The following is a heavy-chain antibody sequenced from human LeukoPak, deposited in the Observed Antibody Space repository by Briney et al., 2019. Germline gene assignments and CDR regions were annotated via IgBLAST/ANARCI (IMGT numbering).Heavy chain of an antibody. CDR3: AIAAAGTGVY. Sequence: SVKVSCKASGGTFSSYAISWVRQAPGQGLEWMGRIIPILGIANYAQKFQGRVTITADKSTSTAYMELSSLRSEDTAVYYCAIAAAGTGVYWGQGTLVTVFS. V-gene: IGHV1-69*04. J-gene: IGHJ4*02. CDR2: IIPILGIA. CDR1: GGTFSSYA. D-gene: IGHD6-13*01.